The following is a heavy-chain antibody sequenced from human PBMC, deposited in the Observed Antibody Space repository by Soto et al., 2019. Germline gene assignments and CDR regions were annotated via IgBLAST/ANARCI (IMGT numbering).Heavy chain of an antibody. V-gene: IGHV3-74*03. Sequence: EVQLVESGGGLVQPGGSLRLSCAASGFTFRTHWMHWVRQTPGKGPVWVSRIDGDGTSTEYADSVKGRFTIARDNAKNTVFLQMSGLRDEDTAVYYCAREVIAVVEAIRWFDPWGQGTLVTVSS. CDR2: IDGDGTST. J-gene: IGHJ5*02. D-gene: IGHD6-19*01. CDR3: AREVIAVVEAIRWFDP. CDR1: GFTFRTHW.